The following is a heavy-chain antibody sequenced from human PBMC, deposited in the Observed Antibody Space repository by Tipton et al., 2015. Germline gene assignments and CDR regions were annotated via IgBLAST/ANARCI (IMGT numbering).Heavy chain of an antibody. J-gene: IGHJ5*02. CDR1: GGSISHYY. Sequence: LRLSCTVSGGSISHYYWSWIRQPPGKGLEWLGHIYYSGNTNYNPSLKSRVTMSVDTSKNQFSLKLTSVNAADTAVYYCARGGNNWFDPWGQGTPVTVSS. V-gene: IGHV4-59*01. CDR3: ARGGNNWFDP. D-gene: IGHD2-15*01. CDR2: IYYSGNT.